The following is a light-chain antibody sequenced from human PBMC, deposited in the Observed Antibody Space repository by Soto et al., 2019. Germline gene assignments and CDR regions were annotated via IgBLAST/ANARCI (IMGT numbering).Light chain of an antibody. J-gene: IGLJ3*02. Sequence: QSDLTQPPSASGSPGQSVTISCTGTSSDVGAYNYVSWYQQHPGKAPKLMIYEVTKRPSGVPDRFSGSKSDNTASLTVSGLQAEDEADYYCTSYAGSNNWVFGGGTQLTVL. CDR3: TSYAGSNNWV. CDR1: SSDVGAYNY. CDR2: EVT. V-gene: IGLV2-8*01.